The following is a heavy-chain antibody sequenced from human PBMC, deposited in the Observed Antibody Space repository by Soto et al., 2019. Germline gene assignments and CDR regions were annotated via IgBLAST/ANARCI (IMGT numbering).Heavy chain of an antibody. Sequence: EVQLVESGGGLVQPGGSLRLSCAASGFTFSSYWMSWVRQAPGKGLEWVANIKQDGSEKYYVASVKGRFTISRDNAKNSLYLQMNSLRAEDTAVYYCARDGDYAWFDPWGQGTLVTVSS. CDR2: IKQDGSEK. J-gene: IGHJ5*02. CDR1: GFTFSSYW. D-gene: IGHD4-17*01. CDR3: ARDGDYAWFDP. V-gene: IGHV3-7*01.